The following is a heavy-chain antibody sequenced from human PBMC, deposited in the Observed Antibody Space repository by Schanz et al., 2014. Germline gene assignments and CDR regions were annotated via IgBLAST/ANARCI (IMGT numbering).Heavy chain of an antibody. J-gene: IGHJ4*02. CDR1: GYTFISYG. Sequence: QVQLVQSGTQVKKPGASVKVSCKASGYTFISYGIKWVRQAPGQGLEWMGWISGSNGNTNYTQKFQGRVTMTIDPYTSTAYMELRSLRSDDTAVFYCARGRTFDYWGQGTLVTVSS. CDR2: ISGSNGNT. V-gene: IGHV1-18*01. CDR3: ARGRTFDY.